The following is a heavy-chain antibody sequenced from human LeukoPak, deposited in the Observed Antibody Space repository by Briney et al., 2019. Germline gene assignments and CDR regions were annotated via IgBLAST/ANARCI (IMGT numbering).Heavy chain of an antibody. V-gene: IGHV5-51*01. CDR3: ARQVRAGDYDYVWGSYPAN. J-gene: IGHJ4*02. CDR1: GYSFTSYW. Sequence: GESLKISCKGSGYSFTSYWIGWVRQLPGKGLEWMGIIYPGDSDTRYSPSFQGQVTISADKSISTAYQQWSSLRASDTAMYYCARQVRAGDYDYVWGSYPANWGQGTLVTVSS. CDR2: IYPGDSDT. D-gene: IGHD3-16*02.